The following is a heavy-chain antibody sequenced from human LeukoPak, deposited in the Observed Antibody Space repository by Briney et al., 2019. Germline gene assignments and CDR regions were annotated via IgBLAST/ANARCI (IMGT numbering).Heavy chain of an antibody. V-gene: IGHV3-30*02. Sequence: PGGSLRLSCAASGFTFSSYGMHWVRQAPGKGLEWVAVIWYDGSNKYYADSVKGRFTISRDNSKNTLYLQMNSLRAEDTAVYYCAKDEARYCSGGSCYYFDYWGQGTLVTVSS. CDR1: GFTFSSYG. J-gene: IGHJ4*02. CDR3: AKDEARYCSGGSCYYFDY. CDR2: IWYDGSNK. D-gene: IGHD2-15*01.